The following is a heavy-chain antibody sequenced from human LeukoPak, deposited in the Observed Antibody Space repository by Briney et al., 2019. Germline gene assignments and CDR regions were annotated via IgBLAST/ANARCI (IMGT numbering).Heavy chain of an antibody. CDR2: IRQDESEK. J-gene: IGHJ4*02. V-gene: IGHV3-7*01. CDR3: ATDISAHYFGS. D-gene: IGHD3-9*01. Sequence: GGSLRLSCAASGFTFSSYWMSWVRQAPGKGLEWVANIRQDESEKYFVDSVKGRFIISRDNAKNSLYLQMNSLRAEDTAVYYCATDISAHYFGSWGQGTLVTVSS. CDR1: GFTFSSYW.